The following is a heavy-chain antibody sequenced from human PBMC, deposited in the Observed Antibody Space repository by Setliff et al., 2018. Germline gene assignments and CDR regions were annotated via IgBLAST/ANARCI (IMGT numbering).Heavy chain of an antibody. CDR3: AGTPARGTTWLSPFDY. CDR1: GGSVGSGNFY. D-gene: IGHD5-12*01. CDR2: IQSSGNT. J-gene: IGHJ4*02. V-gene: IGHV4-61*02. Sequence: SETLSLTCTVSGGSVGSGNFYWSWIRQTAGKGLEWIGLIQSSGNTNYNPSLQSRVTISIDTSKNQFSLKMTSVTAADTVLYYCAGTPARGTTWLSPFDYWGQGTLVTVSS.